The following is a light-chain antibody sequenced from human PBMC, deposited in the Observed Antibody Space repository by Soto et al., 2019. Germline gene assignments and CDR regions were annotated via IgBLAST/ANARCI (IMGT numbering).Light chain of an antibody. Sequence: QSVLTQPASVSGSPGQSITISCTGTSSDVGGYNYVSWYQQHPGKAPKLMIYDVSNRPSGVSNRFSGSKSGNTASLTISGLQAEDEADYYCSSYTSSSTGAFGTGTKLTVL. J-gene: IGLJ1*01. CDR3: SSYTSSSTGA. CDR2: DVS. CDR1: SSDVGGYNY. V-gene: IGLV2-14*01.